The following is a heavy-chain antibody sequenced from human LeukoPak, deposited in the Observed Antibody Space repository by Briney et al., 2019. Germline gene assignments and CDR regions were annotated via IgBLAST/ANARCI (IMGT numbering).Heavy chain of an antibody. J-gene: IGHJ5*02. D-gene: IGHD3-22*01. CDR1: GFTFSSYG. Sequence: GRSLRLSCAASGFTFSSYGMHWVRQAPGKGLEWVAVIWYDGSNKYHADSVKGRFTISRDNSKNTLYLQMNSLRAEDTAVYYCAAGYDSSENWFDPWGQGTLVTVSS. V-gene: IGHV3-33*01. CDR2: IWYDGSNK. CDR3: AAGYDSSENWFDP.